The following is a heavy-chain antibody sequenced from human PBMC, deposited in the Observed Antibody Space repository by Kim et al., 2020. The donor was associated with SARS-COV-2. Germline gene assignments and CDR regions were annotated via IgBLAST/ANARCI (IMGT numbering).Heavy chain of an antibody. D-gene: IGHD5-12*01. V-gene: IGHV1-18*01. Sequence: YAQKPQGRVTMTTDTSTSTAYMELRSVRSDDTAVYYCARNSGYDYDAFDIWGQGTMVTVSS. CDR3: ARNSGYDYDAFDI. J-gene: IGHJ3*02.